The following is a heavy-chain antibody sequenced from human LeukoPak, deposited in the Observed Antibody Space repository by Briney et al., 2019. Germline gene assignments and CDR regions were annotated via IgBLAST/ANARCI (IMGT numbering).Heavy chain of an antibody. J-gene: IGHJ4*02. V-gene: IGHV1-69*04. D-gene: IGHD3-9*01. Sequence: ASVNVSCKSSGGTFSSYAISWVRQAPGQGLEWMGRIIPILGIANYAQKFQGRVTITADKSTSTAYMELSSLRAEDTAVYSRARDRFWSRGFDSAGPLHYFDYWGQGTLVTVSS. CDR3: ARDRFWSRGFDSAGPLHYFDY. CDR2: IIPILGIA. CDR1: GGTFSSYA.